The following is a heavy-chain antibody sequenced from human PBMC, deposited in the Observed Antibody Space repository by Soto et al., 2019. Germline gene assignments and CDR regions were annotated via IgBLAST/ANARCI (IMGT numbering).Heavy chain of an antibody. V-gene: IGHV4-31*03. CDR1: GGSIGSGGYW. Sequence: QVQLQESGPGLMQPSQTLSLTCTVSGGSIGSGGYWWSWIRQHPGRGLEWIGFVSYTGNTQYNPSLKSRVIISVDTSTKQLSLKLSSVTAADTAVYYCARGTLVWGQGTLVTVSS. CDR2: VSYTGNT. J-gene: IGHJ4*02. D-gene: IGHD2-2*01. CDR3: ARGTLV.